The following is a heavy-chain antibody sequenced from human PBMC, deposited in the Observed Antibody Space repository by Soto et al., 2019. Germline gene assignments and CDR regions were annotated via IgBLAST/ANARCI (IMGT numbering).Heavy chain of an antibody. CDR2: ITYDGSFQ. D-gene: IGHD1-7*01. V-gene: IGHV3-30*18. CDR1: GFNFDNYG. J-gene: IGHJ4*02. Sequence: PGGSLRLSCQASGFNFDNYGMHWVRQAPGKGLEWVAVITYDGSFQYYADSVKGRFTISRDNSKNTLFLHLNTLKPEDTAVYHCAKDRVGGTFYTPLGFWGQGTLVTGSS. CDR3: AKDRVGGTFYTPLGF.